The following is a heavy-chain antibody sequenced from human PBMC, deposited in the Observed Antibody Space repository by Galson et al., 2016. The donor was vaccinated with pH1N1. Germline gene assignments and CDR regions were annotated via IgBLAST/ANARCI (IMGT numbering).Heavy chain of an antibody. D-gene: IGHD2-2*01. CDR1: GFTFSSYA. V-gene: IGHV3-23*01. Sequence: SLRLSCAASGFTFSSYAISWVRQAPGKGLEWVSDISDSGDTTYYADSVKGRFSISRDSSKNTLYLQMNSLRGEDTAVYYCAKREKKGGTTSCYPYWGQGTLVTVSS. CDR3: AKREKKGGTTSCYPY. J-gene: IGHJ4*02. CDR2: ISDSGDTT.